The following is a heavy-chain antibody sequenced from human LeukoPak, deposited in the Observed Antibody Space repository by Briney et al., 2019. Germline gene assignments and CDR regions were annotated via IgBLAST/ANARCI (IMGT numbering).Heavy chain of an antibody. V-gene: IGHV5-10-1*01. CDR3: ARQRDYGDQRAYYYGMDV. J-gene: IGHJ6*04. CDR2: IDPSDSYT. CDR1: GYSFTSYW. D-gene: IGHD4-17*01. Sequence: GEALKIFRKGSGYSFTSYWNSWVRQMSGKGLERRGRIDPSDSYTNFSPSFQGHVTTSADKSISTAYLQWSSLKASDTAMYYCARQRDYGDQRAYYYGMDVWGKGTTVTVSS.